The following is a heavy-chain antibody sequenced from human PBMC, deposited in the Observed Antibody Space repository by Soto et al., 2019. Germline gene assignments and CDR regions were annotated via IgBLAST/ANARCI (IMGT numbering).Heavy chain of an antibody. CDR1: GGSISSGGYY. CDR3: ARIVHDSLLDP. V-gene: IGHV4-31*03. D-gene: IGHD3-22*01. J-gene: IGHJ5*02. CDR2: IYYSGST. Sequence: SETLSLTCTVSGGSISSGGYYWSWIRQHPGKGLEWIGYIYYSGSTYYNPSLKSRVTISVDTSKNQFSLKLSSVTAADTAVYYCARIVHDSLLDPSGEGTMVTVSS.